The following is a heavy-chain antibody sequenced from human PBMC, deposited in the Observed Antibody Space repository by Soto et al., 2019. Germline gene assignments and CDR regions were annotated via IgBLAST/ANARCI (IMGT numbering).Heavy chain of an antibody. V-gene: IGHV4-4*02. J-gene: IGHJ4*02. CDR1: GVSISSSHW. Sequence: QVQLQESGPGLVKASGTLSLTCAVSGVSISSSHWWTWVRQPPGKGLEWIGEVYHSGTTNYNPSLKRRLTISVAQPNNHFSLRLSTVTAADAAGYYGAGGSGPYYPYWGQGTLVAVSS. D-gene: IGHD3-10*01. CDR2: VYHSGTT. CDR3: AGGSGPYYPY.